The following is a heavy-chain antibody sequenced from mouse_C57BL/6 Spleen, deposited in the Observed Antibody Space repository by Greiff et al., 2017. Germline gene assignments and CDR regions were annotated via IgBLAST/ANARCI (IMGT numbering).Heavy chain of an antibody. CDR2: INPSNGGT. V-gene: IGHV1-53*01. CDR1: GYTFTSSW. Sequence: VQLQQPGTELAKPGASVKLSCKASGYTFTSSWMHWVKRRPGQGLEWIGNINPSNGGTNYNEKFKSKATLTVDKSSSTAYMQLSSLTSEDSAVYYGARYGSSSFFAYWGQGTLVTVSA. J-gene: IGHJ3*01. CDR3: ARYGSSSFFAY. D-gene: IGHD1-1*01.